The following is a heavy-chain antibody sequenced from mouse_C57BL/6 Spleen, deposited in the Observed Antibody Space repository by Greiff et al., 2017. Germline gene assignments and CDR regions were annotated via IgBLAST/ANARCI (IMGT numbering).Heavy chain of an antibody. D-gene: IGHD2-4*01. CDR2: IHPNSGST. CDR3: AKGDYDDAWFAY. Sequence: QVQLQQPGAELVKPGASVKLSCKASGYTFTSYWMHWVKQRPGQGLEWIGMIHPNSGSTNYNEKFKSKATLTVDKSSSTAYMQLSSLTSEDAAVYYCAKGDYDDAWFAYWGQGTLVTVSA. CDR1: GYTFTSYW. J-gene: IGHJ3*01. V-gene: IGHV1-64*01.